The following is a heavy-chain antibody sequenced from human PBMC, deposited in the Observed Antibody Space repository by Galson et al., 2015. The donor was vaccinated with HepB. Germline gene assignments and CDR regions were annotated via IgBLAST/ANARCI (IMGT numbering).Heavy chain of an antibody. Sequence: SLRLSCAGYGFIFSNAWMSWVRQAPGKGLVWVSRINSDGSSTDYADSVKGRFTISRDNANNTLYLQMNSLRAEDTAVYYCARINDYGRNVVDRPFDYWGQGTLVTVSS. J-gene: IGHJ4*02. CDR3: ARINDYGRNVVDRPFDY. V-gene: IGHV3-74*01. D-gene: IGHD4-17*01. CDR2: INSDGSST. CDR1: GFIFSNAW.